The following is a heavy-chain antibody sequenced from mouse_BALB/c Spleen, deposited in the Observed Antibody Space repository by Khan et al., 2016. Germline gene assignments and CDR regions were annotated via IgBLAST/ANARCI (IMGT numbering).Heavy chain of an antibody. D-gene: IGHD1-1*01. CDR1: GYTLTNYG. Sequence: QIQLVQSGPELKKPGETVKISCKASGYTLTNYGMNWVKQAPGKGLKWMGWINTYTGEPTYADDFKGRFAFSLETSASTAYLQINSLKNEDMATXCCVRHYYGGRGNYFDYWGQGTTLTVSS. CDR2: INTYTGEP. V-gene: IGHV9-1*02. J-gene: IGHJ2*01. CDR3: VRHYYGGRGNYFDY.